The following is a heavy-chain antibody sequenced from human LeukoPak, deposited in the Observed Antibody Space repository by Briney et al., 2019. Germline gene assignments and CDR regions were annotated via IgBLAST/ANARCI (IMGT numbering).Heavy chain of an antibody. CDR3: AKPGDDYGDSGYFDY. V-gene: IGHV3-33*06. Sequence: GGSLRLSCAASGFTFSSYGMHWVRQAPGKGLEWVAVIWYDGSNKYYADSVKGRFTISRDNSKNTLYLQMNSLRAEDTAVYYCAKPGDDYGDSGYFDYWGQGTLVIVSS. CDR2: IWYDGSNK. CDR1: GFTFSSYG. D-gene: IGHD4-17*01. J-gene: IGHJ4*02.